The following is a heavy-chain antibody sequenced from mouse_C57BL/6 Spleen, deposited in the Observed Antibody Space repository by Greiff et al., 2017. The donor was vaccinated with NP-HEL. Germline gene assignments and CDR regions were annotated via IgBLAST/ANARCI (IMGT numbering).Heavy chain of an antibody. Sequence: QVQLKESGAELAKPGASVKLSCKASGYTFTTYWMHWVKQRPGQGLEWIGNFNPSSGYTKYNQKFKDKATLTAEKSSSTAYMQLSSLTYEDSAVYYCARDGGSSYSYWGQGTTLTVSS. D-gene: IGHD1-1*01. CDR3: ARDGGSSYSY. J-gene: IGHJ2*01. V-gene: IGHV1-7*01. CDR2: FNPSSGYT. CDR1: GYTFTTYW.